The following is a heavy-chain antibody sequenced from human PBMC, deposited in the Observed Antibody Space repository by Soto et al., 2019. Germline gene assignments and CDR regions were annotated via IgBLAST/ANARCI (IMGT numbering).Heavy chain of an antibody. Sequence: PSETLSLTCTVSGGSISSYYWSWIRQPPGKGLEWIGYIYYSGSTNYNPSLKSRVTISVDTSKNQFSLKLSSVTAADTAVYYCARGGSHYDFWSGYYGYYYYYGMDVWGQGTTVTVSS. J-gene: IGHJ6*02. CDR1: GGSISSYY. D-gene: IGHD3-3*01. V-gene: IGHV4-59*01. CDR2: IYYSGST. CDR3: ARGGSHYDFWSGYYGYYYYYGMDV.